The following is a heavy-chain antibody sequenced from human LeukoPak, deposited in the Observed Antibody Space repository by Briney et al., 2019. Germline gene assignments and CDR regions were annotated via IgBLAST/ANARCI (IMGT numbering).Heavy chain of an antibody. CDR2: ISYDGSNK. D-gene: IGHD6-13*01. V-gene: IGHV3-30-3*01. Sequence: GRSLRLSCAASGFTFSSYAMHWVRQAPGKGLEWVAVISYDGSNKYYADSVKGRFTISRDNSKNTLYLQMNSLRAEDTAVYYCARDKGAVAAAGAAFDIWGQGTMVTVSS. CDR1: GFTFSSYA. J-gene: IGHJ3*02. CDR3: ARDKGAVAAAGAAFDI.